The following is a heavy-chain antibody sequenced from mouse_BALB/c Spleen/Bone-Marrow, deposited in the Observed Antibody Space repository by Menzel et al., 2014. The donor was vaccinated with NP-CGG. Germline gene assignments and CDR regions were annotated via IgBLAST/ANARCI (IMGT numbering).Heavy chain of an antibody. J-gene: IGHJ2*01. CDR2: ISSGSSTI. V-gene: IGHV5-17*02. D-gene: IGHD2-14*01. Sequence: EVKLVESGGGLVQPGGSRNLSCAASGFTFSSFGMHWVRQAPEKGLEWVAYISSGSSTIYYADTVKGRFTISRDNPKNTLFLQMTSLRSEDTAMYYCARDVPLYDVGYFDYWGQGTTLTVSS. CDR3: ARDVPLYDVGYFDY. CDR1: GFTFSSFG.